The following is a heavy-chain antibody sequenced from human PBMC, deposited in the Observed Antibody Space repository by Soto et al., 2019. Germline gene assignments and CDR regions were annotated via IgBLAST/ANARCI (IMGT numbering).Heavy chain of an antibody. J-gene: IGHJ6*02. CDR3: ARGYKQAAITMIVVVPLMDV. Sequence: GGSLRLSCAASGFTFSSYAMHWVRQAPGKGLEWVAVISYDGSNKYYADSVKGRFTISRDNSKNTLYLQMNSLRAEDTAVYYCARGYKQAAITMIVVVPLMDVWGQGTTVTVSS. V-gene: IGHV3-30-3*01. CDR1: GFTFSSYA. CDR2: ISYDGSNK. D-gene: IGHD3-22*01.